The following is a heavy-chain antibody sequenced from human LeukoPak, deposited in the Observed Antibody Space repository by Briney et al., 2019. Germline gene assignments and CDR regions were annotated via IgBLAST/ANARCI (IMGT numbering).Heavy chain of an antibody. D-gene: IGHD3-3*01. CDR2: IKTRTEGETT. V-gene: IGHV3-15*01. CDR1: GFTFSSYW. CDR3: TAVNRPHDCWGFDY. Sequence: GGSLRLSCAASGFTFSSYWMNWVRQAPGRGLEWVGRIKTRTEGETTDYASPVKGRFTISRDDSKSTLYLQMDSLNSEDTAVYYCTAVNRPHDCWGFDYWGQGTLVTVSS. J-gene: IGHJ4*02.